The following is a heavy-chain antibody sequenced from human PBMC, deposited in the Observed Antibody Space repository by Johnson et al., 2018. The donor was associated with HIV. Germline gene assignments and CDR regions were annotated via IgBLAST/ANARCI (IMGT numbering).Heavy chain of an antibody. CDR3: AKVDCGGDTCAGYDPFDL. J-gene: IGHJ3*01. CDR2: IYSGGST. D-gene: IGHD2-21*01. CDR1: GFKFSSYD. Sequence: VQLVESGGGLVQPGGSLRLSCAASGFKFSSYDMDWVRQSTGKGLEWVSVIYSGGSTYYADSVKGRFTISRDNAKYTVDLQMNSLRVEDTAVYYCAKVDCGGDTCAGYDPFDLWGQGTLVTVSS. V-gene: IGHV3-66*01.